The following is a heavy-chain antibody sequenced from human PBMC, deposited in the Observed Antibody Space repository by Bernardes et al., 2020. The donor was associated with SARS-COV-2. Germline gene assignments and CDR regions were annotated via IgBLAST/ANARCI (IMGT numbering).Heavy chain of an antibody. V-gene: IGHV1-2*02. Sequence: LKVSCKASGYTFTGYYMHWVRQAPGQGLEWMGWINPNSGGTNYAQKFQGRVTMTRDTSISTAYMELSRLRSDDTAVYYCARVGAFDFWTGYYMDVWGKGTTVTVSS. CDR2: INPNSGGT. CDR3: ARVGAFDFWTGYYMDV. CDR1: GYTFTGYY. D-gene: IGHD3-3*01. J-gene: IGHJ6*03.